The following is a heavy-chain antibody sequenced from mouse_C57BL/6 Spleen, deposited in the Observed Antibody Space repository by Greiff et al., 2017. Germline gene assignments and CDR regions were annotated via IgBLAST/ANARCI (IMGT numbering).Heavy chain of an antibody. CDR1: GYTFTSYW. Sequence: QVQLKQPGAELVMPGASVKLSCKASGYTFTSYWMHWVKQRPGQGLEWIGEIDPSDSYTNYNPKFKGKSTLTVDKSSSTAYMQLSSLTSEDSAVYYCARRAITTVAYWYFDVWGTGTTVTVSS. D-gene: IGHD1-1*01. J-gene: IGHJ1*03. CDR3: ARRAITTVAYWYFDV. CDR2: IDPSDSYT. V-gene: IGHV1-69*01.